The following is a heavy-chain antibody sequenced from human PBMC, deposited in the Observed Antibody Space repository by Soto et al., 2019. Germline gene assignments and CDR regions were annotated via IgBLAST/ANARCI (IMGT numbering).Heavy chain of an antibody. J-gene: IGHJ5*02. CDR3: ARALEGTTVTNWFDP. CDR2: ITPAFGTA. D-gene: IGHD4-17*01. CDR1: GDTFSNYA. Sequence: GASVKVSCKASGDTFSNYALSWLRQAPGQRLEWMGGITPAFGTADYAENFQDRVTITADESTSTIYLELSSLRSDDTAVYFCARALEGTTVTNWFDPWGQGARVTVSS. V-gene: IGHV1-69*13.